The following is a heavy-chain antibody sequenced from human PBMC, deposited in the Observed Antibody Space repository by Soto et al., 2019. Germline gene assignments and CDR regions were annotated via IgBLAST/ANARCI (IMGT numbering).Heavy chain of an antibody. V-gene: IGHV4-59*01. CDR2: IYYSGST. J-gene: IGHJ6*02. CDR1: GGSISSYY. Sequence: SETLSLTCTVSGGSISSYYWSWIRQPPGKGLEWIGYIYYSGSTNYNPSLKSRVTISVDTPKNQFSLKLSSVTAADTAVYYCARAYPNYDYGSGRGYYGMDVWGQGTTVTVYS. CDR3: ARAYPNYDYGSGRGYYGMDV. D-gene: IGHD3-10*01.